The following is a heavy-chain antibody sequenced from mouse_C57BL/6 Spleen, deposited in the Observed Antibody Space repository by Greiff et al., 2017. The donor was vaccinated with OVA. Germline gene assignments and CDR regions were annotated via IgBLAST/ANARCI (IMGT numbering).Heavy chain of an antibody. J-gene: IGHJ2*01. D-gene: IGHD1-1*01. CDR1: GYTFTSYW. CDR2: IHPNSGST. CDR3: ARGCYGSSYDFDD. V-gene: IGHV1-64*01. Sequence: QVQLQQPGAELVKPGASVKLSCKASGYTFTSYWMHWVKQRPGQGLEWIGMIHPNSGSTNYNEKFKSKATLTVDKSTSTAYMQLSSLTSEDAAVYYCARGCYGSSYDFDDWGQGTTLTVSS.